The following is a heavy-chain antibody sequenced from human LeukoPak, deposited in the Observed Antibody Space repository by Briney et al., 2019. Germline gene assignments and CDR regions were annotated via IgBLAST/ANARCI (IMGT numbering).Heavy chain of an antibody. V-gene: IGHV3-23*01. J-gene: IGHJ4*02. D-gene: IGHD3-3*01. CDR3: ARVGKTYDFWSGYYTHNPHFDY. Sequence: HSGGSLRLSCAASGFTFSSYAMSWVRQAPGKGLEWVSAISGSGGSTYYADSVKGRFTISRDNAKNSLYLQMNSLRAEDTAVYYCARVGKTYDFWSGYYTHNPHFDYWGQGTLVTVSS. CDR2: ISGSGGST. CDR1: GFTFSSYA.